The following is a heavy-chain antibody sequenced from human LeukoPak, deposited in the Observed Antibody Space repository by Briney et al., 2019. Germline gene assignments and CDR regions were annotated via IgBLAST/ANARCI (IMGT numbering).Heavy chain of an antibody. CDR1: GDSVSSNTPA. Sequence: SQTLSLTCAISGDSVSSNTPAWNWIRQSPSRGLEWLGRTYYRSKWYNDYAVSVRSRITINPDTAKNQFSLQLNSVTPEDTAVHYCARQQRGAFDYWGQGTLVTVSS. V-gene: IGHV6-1*01. D-gene: IGHD6-13*01. CDR3: ARQQRGAFDY. CDR2: TYYRSKWYN. J-gene: IGHJ4*02.